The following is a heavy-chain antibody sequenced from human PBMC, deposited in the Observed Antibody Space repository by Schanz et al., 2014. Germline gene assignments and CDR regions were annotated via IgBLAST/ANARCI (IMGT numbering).Heavy chain of an antibody. CDR1: GFTVSSNY. CDR3: AKGTSGSYDTNFDY. J-gene: IGHJ4*02. V-gene: IGHV3-30*02. CDR2: IRYDGSNK. D-gene: IGHD1-26*01. Sequence: VQLVESGGGLIQPGGSLRLSCAASGFTVSSNYMSWVRQSPGKGLEWVAFIRYDGSNKYYADSVKGRFTISRDNSKNTLDLQMNSLRAEDTAVYYCAKGTSGSYDTNFDYWGQGTLVTVSS.